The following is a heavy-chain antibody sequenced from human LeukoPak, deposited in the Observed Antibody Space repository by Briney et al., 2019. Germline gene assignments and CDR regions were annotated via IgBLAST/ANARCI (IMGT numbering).Heavy chain of an antibody. CDR1: GGSISSSY. J-gene: IGHJ4*02. D-gene: IGHD4-17*01. V-gene: IGHV4-59*01. CDR2: IYYSGNT. CDR3: ARGPGSSYGDYAYYFHY. Sequence: SETLSLTCTVSGGSISSSYWTWIRQPPGKGLGWIGYIYYSGNTNYNPSLKSRVTISVDPSKNQFSLKLPSVTTADTALYYCARGPGSSYGDYAYYFHYWGQGTLVSVSS.